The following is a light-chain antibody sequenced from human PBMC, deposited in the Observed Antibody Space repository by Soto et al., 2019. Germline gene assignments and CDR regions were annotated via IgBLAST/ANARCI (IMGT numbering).Light chain of an antibody. V-gene: IGLV2-8*01. CDR2: EVT. CDR3: SSYAASNNFYFV. J-gene: IGLJ3*02. CDR1: SSDVGGYNY. Sequence: QSLLTQPPSASGAPGRAGSITCTGTSSDVGGYNYVSWYQQYPGRAPKLMIYEVTKRPSGVPDRFSGSKSGNTASLTVSGLQAEDEADYYCSSYAASNNFYFVFGGGTKVTVL.